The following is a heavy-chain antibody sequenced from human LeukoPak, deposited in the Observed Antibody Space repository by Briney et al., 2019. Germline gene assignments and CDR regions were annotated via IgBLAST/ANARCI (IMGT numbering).Heavy chain of an antibody. CDR2: IWYDGSNK. D-gene: IGHD6-19*01. CDR1: GFTFSSYG. V-gene: IGHV3-33*01. CDR3: ARDLTLSSGWSDSWFDP. Sequence: SGRSLRLSSAASGFTFSSYGMHWVRQAPGKGLEWVAVIWYDGSNKYYADSVKGRFTISRDNSKNTLYLQMNSLRAEDTAVYYCARDLTLSSGWSDSWFDPWGQGTLVTVSS. J-gene: IGHJ5*02.